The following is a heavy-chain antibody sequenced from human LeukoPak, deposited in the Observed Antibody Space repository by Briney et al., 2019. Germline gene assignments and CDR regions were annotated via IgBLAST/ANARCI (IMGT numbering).Heavy chain of an antibody. CDR3: ARVGGSGSYRDY. V-gene: IGHV3-48*03. CDR2: ISSSGSTI. D-gene: IGHD3-10*01. CDR1: GFTFSSYE. J-gene: IGHJ4*02. Sequence: GGSLRLSCAAPGFTFSSYEMNWVRQAPGKGLEWVSYISSSGSTIYYADSVKGRFTISRDNAKNSLYLQMNSLRAEDTAVYYCARVGGSGSYRDYWGQGTLVTVSS.